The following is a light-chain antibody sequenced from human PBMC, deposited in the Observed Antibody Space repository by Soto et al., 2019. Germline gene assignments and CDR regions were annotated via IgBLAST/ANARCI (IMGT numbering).Light chain of an antibody. J-gene: IGKJ2*01. V-gene: IGKV3-20*01. CDR2: GTS. Sequence: ETVLTQSPGTLSLSPGERATLSCRASQSASSTYLAWYQQKPGQAPRLLIYGTSSRATGIPGRFTGSGSGTDFTLTISRLEPEDFAVYYCQQYGTSPPRYTFGQGTKLEIK. CDR1: QSASSTY. CDR3: QQYGTSPPRYT.